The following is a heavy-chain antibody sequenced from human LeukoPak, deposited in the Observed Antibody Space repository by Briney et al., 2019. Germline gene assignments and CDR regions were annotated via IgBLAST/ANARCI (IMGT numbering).Heavy chain of an antibody. CDR1: GFTVSSNY. D-gene: IGHD6-6*01. CDR2: IYSGSST. CDR3: AKDVWYSSSSGGDY. Sequence: GGSLRLSCAASGFTVSSNYMSWVRQAPGKGLEWVSVIYSGSSTYYADSVKGRFTISRDNSKNTLYLQMNSLRAEDTAVYYCAKDVWYSSSSGGDYWGQGTLVTVSS. V-gene: IGHV3-53*01. J-gene: IGHJ4*02.